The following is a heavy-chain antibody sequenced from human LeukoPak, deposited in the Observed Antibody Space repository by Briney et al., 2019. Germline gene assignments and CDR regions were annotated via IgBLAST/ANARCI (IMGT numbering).Heavy chain of an antibody. Sequence: GSLRLSFVASGTTFNSYPMHWVRQAPGKGLEWVADISYDGSNQYFADSVRGRFTISRDNSKNTLYLQMNSLKTEDTAVYYCAADRFGSSSTRVDLDYWGQGTLVTVSS. CDR1: GTTFNSYP. D-gene: IGHD6-6*01. CDR2: ISYDGSNQ. V-gene: IGHV3-30-3*01. CDR3: AADRFGSSSTRVDLDY. J-gene: IGHJ4*02.